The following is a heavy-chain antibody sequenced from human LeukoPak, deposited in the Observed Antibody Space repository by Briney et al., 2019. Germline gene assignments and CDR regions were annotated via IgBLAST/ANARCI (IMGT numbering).Heavy chain of an antibody. Sequence: SETLSLTCNVSGGSISSGSYYWGWIRQPPGKGLEWIGSIYTSGRTYNNPSLKSRATMSVDTSKNQFSLNLRSVTAADTAVYYCARQGFADVSFDYWGQGSLVTVSS. CDR1: GGSISSGSYY. V-gene: IGHV4-39*01. CDR3: ARQGFADVSFDY. J-gene: IGHJ4*02. CDR2: IYTSGRT.